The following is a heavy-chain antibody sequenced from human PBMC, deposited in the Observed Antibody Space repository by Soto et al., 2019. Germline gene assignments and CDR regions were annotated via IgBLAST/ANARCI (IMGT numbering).Heavy chain of an antibody. CDR1: GFTFSSYA. Sequence: EVQLLESGGGLVQPGGSLRLSCAASGFTFSSYAMSWVRQAPGKGLEWVSAISGSGGSTYYADSVKGRFTISRDNSKNTLYLQMNRQKAPDTAVYYCAIEIEKAAFQHWGQGTLVTVSS. J-gene: IGHJ1*01. V-gene: IGHV3-23*01. CDR3: AIEIEKAAFQH. CDR2: ISGSGGST.